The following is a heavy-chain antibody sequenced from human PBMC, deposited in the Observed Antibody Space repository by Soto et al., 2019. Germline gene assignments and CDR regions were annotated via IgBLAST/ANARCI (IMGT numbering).Heavy chain of an antibody. CDR1: GFTFSSYA. CDR2: ISGSGGST. D-gene: IGHD2-8*01. V-gene: IGHV3-23*01. Sequence: EVPLLESGGGLVQPGGSLRLSCAASGFTFSSYAMSWVRQAPGKGLEWVSAISGSGGSTYYADSVKGRFTISRDNSKNTLYLQMNSLRAEDTAVYYCAKDLITTGQIVLIEDGMDVWGQGTTVTVSS. J-gene: IGHJ6*02. CDR3: AKDLITTGQIVLIEDGMDV.